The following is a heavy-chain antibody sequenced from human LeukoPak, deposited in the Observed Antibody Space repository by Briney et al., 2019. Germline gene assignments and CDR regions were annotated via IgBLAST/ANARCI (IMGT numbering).Heavy chain of an antibody. CDR3: AREGGMATIYFDY. CDR1: GFTFDDYA. D-gene: IGHD5-24*01. Sequence: PGGSLRLSCAASGFTFDDYAMHWVRQAPGKGLEWVSGISWNSGSIGYADSVKGRFTISRDNAKNSLYLQMNSLRAEDTAVYYCAREGGMATIYFDYWGQGTLVTVSS. CDR2: ISWNSGSI. J-gene: IGHJ4*02. V-gene: IGHV3-9*01.